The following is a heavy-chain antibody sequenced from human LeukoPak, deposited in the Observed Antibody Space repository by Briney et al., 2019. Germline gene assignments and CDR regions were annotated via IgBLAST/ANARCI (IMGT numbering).Heavy chain of an antibody. V-gene: IGHV3-48*03. CDR1: GFTFSNYW. D-gene: IGHD4-17*01. Sequence: GGSLRLSCAASGFTFSNYWMTWVRQAPGKGLEWVSYISSSGSTIYYADSVKGRFTISRDNAKNSLYLQMNSLRAEDTAVYYCAREGALTVTKDAFDIWGQGTMVTVSS. CDR2: ISSSGSTI. CDR3: AREGALTVTKDAFDI. J-gene: IGHJ3*02.